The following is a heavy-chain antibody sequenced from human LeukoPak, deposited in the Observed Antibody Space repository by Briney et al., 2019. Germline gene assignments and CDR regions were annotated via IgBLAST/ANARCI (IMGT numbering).Heavy chain of an antibody. J-gene: IGHJ4*02. CDR2: INHSGST. V-gene: IGHV4-34*01. CDR1: GGSFSGYY. CDR3: ARETSDTTPYFDY. Sequence: PSETLSLTCAVYGGSFSGYYWSWIRQPPGKGLDWIGEINHSGSTNYNPSLKSRVTISVDTSKNQFSLKLSSVTAADTAVYYCARETSDTTPYFDYWGQGTLVTVSS. D-gene: IGHD1-26*01.